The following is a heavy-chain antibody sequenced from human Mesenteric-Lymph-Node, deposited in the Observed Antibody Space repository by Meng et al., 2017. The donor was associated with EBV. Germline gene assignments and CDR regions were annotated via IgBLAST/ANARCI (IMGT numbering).Heavy chain of an antibody. D-gene: IGHD1-7*01. Sequence: QVQLVESGGGLVEPGGSLRLSCSASGFTFSDYYVSWIRQAPGKGLEWISYISTSGTTMYYGDSVKGRFTISRDNAKKSLYLQMNSLTADDTAVYFCARGPSLGTTAFEYWGQGTLVTVAS. CDR3: ARGPSLGTTAFEY. J-gene: IGHJ4*02. CDR1: GFTFSDYY. V-gene: IGHV3-11*01. CDR2: ISTSGTTM.